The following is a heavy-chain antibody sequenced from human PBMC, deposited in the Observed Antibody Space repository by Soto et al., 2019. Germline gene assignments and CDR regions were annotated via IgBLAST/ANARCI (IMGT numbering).Heavy chain of an antibody. D-gene: IGHD2-15*01. CDR2: ISYDGSNK. V-gene: IGHV3-30*18. Sequence: AGSLTLSCAASGFTFSSYGMHWVCQAPAKGLEGVAVISYDGSNKYYADSVKGRFNISRDNSKNTLYLQMYNSRAADTAVDYWAKDFRFSEPRGYSTYYGMDVWGQGTTVTVSS. J-gene: IGHJ6*02. CDR3: AKDFRFSEPRGYSTYYGMDV. CDR1: GFTFSSYG.